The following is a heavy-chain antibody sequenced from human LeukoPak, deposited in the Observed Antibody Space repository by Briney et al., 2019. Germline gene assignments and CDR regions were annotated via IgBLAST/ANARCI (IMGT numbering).Heavy chain of an antibody. D-gene: IGHD3-16*02. CDR2: IYWDDDK. Sequence: SGPTLVKPTQTLTLTCTFSGFSLSTSGVGVGWIRQPPGKALEWLALIYWDDDKRYSPSLKSRLTITKDTSKNQVVLTMTNMDPVDTATYYCAHSPYDYVWGSYRYRWFDPWGQGTLVTVSS. CDR1: GFSLSTSGVG. J-gene: IGHJ5*02. V-gene: IGHV2-5*02. CDR3: AHSPYDYVWGSYRYRWFDP.